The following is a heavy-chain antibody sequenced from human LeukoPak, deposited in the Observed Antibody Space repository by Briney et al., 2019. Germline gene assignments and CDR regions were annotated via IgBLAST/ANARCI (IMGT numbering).Heavy chain of an antibody. Sequence: GGSLRLSCAASGFSFSDSALPWVRQASGKCLEWVGRIRSELSAYVTAYAASLKPRFTTSRDESKNTAYLQMTSLETEDTAVYYCTTHLGDDDYGDFNDYWGQGILVTVSS. D-gene: IGHD4-17*01. CDR2: IRSELSAYVT. CDR3: TTHLGDDDYGDFNDY. CDR1: GFSFSDSA. J-gene: IGHJ4*02. V-gene: IGHV3-73*01.